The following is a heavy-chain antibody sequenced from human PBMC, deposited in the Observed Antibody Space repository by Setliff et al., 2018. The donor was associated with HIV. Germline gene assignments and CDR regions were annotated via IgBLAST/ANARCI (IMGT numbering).Heavy chain of an antibody. J-gene: IGHJ3*02. CDR2: ISWDGDST. CDR1: GFTFDDYA. D-gene: IGHD3-10*01. V-gene: IGHV3-43D*03. CDR3: AKDTGLYGWGSLNAFDM. Sequence: GESLTISCAASGFTFDDYAMHWVRQAPGKGLEWVSLISWDGDSTYYADSIKGRFTISRDNSKNSLYLQMNSLRAEDTALYYCAKDTGLYGWGSLNAFDMWGQGTTVTVSS.